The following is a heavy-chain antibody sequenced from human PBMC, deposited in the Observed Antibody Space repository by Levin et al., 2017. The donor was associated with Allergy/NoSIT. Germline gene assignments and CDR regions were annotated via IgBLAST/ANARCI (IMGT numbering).Heavy chain of an antibody. D-gene: IGHD3-10*01. J-gene: IGHJ4*02. CDR1: GIRFGDYG. CDR3: AKGGSFDS. CDR2: SANDGSQQ. V-gene: IGHV3-30*18. Sequence: GGSLRLSCAVSGIRFGDYGFHWVRQAPGKGLEWVTLSANDGSQQFYADSVKGRFTVSRDKSKNTLNLQMRYLRPDDTAVYYCAKGGSFDSWGQGTLVTVSS.